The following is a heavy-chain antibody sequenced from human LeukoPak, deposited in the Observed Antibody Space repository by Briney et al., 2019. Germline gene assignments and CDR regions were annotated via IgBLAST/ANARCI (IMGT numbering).Heavy chain of an antibody. CDR1: GYTFTGYY. J-gene: IGHJ3*02. CDR3: ARDYYDSSGSDAFDI. V-gene: IGHV1-2*02. CDR2: INPNSGGT. Sequence: ASVKVSCKASGYTFTGYYMHWVRQAPGQGLEWMGWINPNSGGTNYAQKFQGRVTMTRDTPISTAYMELSRLRSDDTAVYYCARDYYDSSGSDAFDIWGQGTMVTVSS. D-gene: IGHD3-22*01.